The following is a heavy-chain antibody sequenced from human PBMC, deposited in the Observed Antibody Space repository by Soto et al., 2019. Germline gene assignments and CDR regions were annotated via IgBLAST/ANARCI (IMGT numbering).Heavy chain of an antibody. CDR2: ISYDGSNK. CDR1: GFTFSSYA. V-gene: IGHV3-30-3*01. CDR3: ARVPWTSSSPWYYFDY. J-gene: IGHJ4*02. Sequence: VGSLRLSCAASGFTFSSYAMHWVRQAPGKGLEWVAVISYDGSNKYYADSVKGRFTISRDNSKNTLYLQMNSLRAEDTAVYYCARVPWTSSSPWYYFDYWGQGTLVTVSS. D-gene: IGHD6-6*01.